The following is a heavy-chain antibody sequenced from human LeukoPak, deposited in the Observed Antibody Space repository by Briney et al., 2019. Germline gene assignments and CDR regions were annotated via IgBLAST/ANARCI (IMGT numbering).Heavy chain of an antibody. V-gene: IGHV6-1*01. D-gene: IGHD3-10*01. CDR2: TYYRSRWYI. J-gene: IGHJ2*01. CDR1: GDSVSSSSVA. Sequence: SQTLSLTCAISGDSVSSSSVAWNWLRQSPSRGLEWLGRTYYRSRWYIDYAVSVKSRITINSDKSKNQFFLHLNSVTPEDTAVYFCARADLDYYGSNRYLDLWGRGTLVTVSS. CDR3: ARADLDYYGSNRYLDL.